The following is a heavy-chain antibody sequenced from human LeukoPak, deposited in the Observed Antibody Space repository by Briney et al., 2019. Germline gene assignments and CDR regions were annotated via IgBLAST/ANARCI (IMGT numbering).Heavy chain of an antibody. CDR1: GYTFTSYG. CDR3: ARVPPYNYWFDP. J-gene: IGHJ5*02. V-gene: IGHV1-18*01. CDR2: ISAYNGNT. Sequence: ASVKVSCTASGYTFTSYGISWVRQAPGQGLEWMGWISAYNGNTNYAQKLQGRVTMTTDTSTSTAYMELRSLRSDDTAVYYCARVPPYNYWFDPWGQGTLVTVSP. D-gene: IGHD5-24*01.